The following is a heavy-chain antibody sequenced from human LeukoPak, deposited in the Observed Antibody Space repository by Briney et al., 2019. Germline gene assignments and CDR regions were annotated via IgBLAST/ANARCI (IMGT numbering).Heavy chain of an antibody. CDR1: GGSFSGYY. Sequence: SETLSLTCAVYGGSFSGYYWSWIRQPPGKGLEWIGEINHSGSTNYNPSPKSRVTISVDTSKNQFSLKLSSVTAADTAVYYCAREVGATSSTNYYFDYWGQGTLVTVSS. CDR2: INHSGST. V-gene: IGHV4-34*01. J-gene: IGHJ4*02. D-gene: IGHD1-26*01. CDR3: AREVGATSSTNYYFDY.